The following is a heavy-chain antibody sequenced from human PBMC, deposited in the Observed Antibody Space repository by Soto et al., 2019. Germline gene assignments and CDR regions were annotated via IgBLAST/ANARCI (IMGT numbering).Heavy chain of an antibody. CDR1: GGSFSSSSFY. J-gene: IGHJ1*01. V-gene: IGHV4-39*01. D-gene: IGHD6-19*01. Sequence: QLQLQLSGPGLVRPSETLSLICTVSGGSFSSSSFYWAWIRQPPGKGPEWIASFFDSGSTYYNPSLKSRVSISVDTSKKQFSLDLSSVTAADTAVYYCPITTPVSGWLYFQNWGQGTLVTVSS. CDR3: PITTPVSGWLYFQN. CDR2: FFDSGST.